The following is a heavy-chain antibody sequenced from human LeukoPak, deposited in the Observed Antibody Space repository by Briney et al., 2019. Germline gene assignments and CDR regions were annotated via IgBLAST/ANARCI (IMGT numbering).Heavy chain of an antibody. CDR1: GGSVSNDNHC. V-gene: IGHV4-61*01. CDR2: INHSGST. J-gene: IGHJ4*02. CDR3: ARFYGDRVSDY. Sequence: SETLSLTCTVSGGSVSNDNHCWSWIRQPPGKGLEWIGEINHSGSTNYNPSLKSRVTISVDTSKNQFSLKLSSVTAADTAVYYCARFYGDRVSDYWGQGTLVTVSS. D-gene: IGHD4-17*01.